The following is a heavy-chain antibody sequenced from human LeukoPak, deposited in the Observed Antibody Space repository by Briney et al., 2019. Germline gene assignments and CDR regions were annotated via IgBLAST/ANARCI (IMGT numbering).Heavy chain of an antibody. CDR3: ARDQSYSSGWYGDDFDY. J-gene: IGHJ4*02. V-gene: IGHV1-69*04. D-gene: IGHD6-19*01. CDR2: IIPILGIA. CDR1: GGTFSSYA. Sequence: SVKVSCKASGGTFSSYAISWVRQAPGQGLEWMGRIIPILGIANYAQKFQGRVTITADKSTSTAYMELSSLRSEDTAVYYCARDQSYSSGWYGDDFDYWGQGTLVTVSS.